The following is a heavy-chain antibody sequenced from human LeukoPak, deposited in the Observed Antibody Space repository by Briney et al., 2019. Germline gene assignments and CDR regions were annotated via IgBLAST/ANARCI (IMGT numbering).Heavy chain of an antibody. V-gene: IGHV1-18*01. D-gene: IGHD2-15*01. J-gene: IGHJ5*02. CDR3: AREYIAHWFDP. Sequence: ASVKVSCXASGYTFTSYGISWVRQAPGQGLEWMGWISAYNGNTNYAQKLQGRVTMTTDTSTSTAYMELRSLRSDDTAVYYRAREYIAHWFDPWGQGTLVTVSS. CDR2: ISAYNGNT. CDR1: GYTFTSYG.